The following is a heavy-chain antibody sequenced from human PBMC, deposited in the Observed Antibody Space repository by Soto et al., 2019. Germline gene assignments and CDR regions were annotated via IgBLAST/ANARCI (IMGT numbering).Heavy chain of an antibody. CDR1: GGSISSYY. CDR3: ARMSLEVGEDDAFDI. V-gene: IGHV4-59*01. Sequence: SETLSLTCTVSGGSISSYYWSWIRQPPGKGLEWIGYIYYSGSTNYNPSLKSRVTISVDTSKNQFSLKLSSVTAADTAVYYCARMSLEVGEDDAFDIWGQGTMVTVSS. CDR2: IYYSGST. J-gene: IGHJ3*02. D-gene: IGHD3-22*01.